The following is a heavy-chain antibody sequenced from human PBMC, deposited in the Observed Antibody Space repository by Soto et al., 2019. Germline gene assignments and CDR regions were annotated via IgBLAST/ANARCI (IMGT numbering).Heavy chain of an antibody. CDR2: INSGGSST. CDR1: GFAFSSYW. CDR3: ASHHCRGGSCYGGDALDI. V-gene: IGHV3-74*01. D-gene: IGHD2-15*01. Sequence: AGGSLRLSCAASGFAFSSYWMHWVRQIPGKGLVWVSRINSGGSSTSYADSVKGRFTISRDNAKNTLYLQMNSLRAEDTAVYYCASHHCRGGSCYGGDALDIWGQGTMVTVSS. J-gene: IGHJ3*02.